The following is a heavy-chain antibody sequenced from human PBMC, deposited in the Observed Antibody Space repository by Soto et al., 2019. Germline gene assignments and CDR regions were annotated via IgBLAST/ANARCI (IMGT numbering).Heavy chain of an antibody. V-gene: IGHV4-31*03. Sequence: QVQLQESGPGLVKPSQTLSLTCTVSGGSISSGGYYWSWIRQHPGKGLEWIGYIYYSGSTYYNPSLRSRVTISVDTSKNQFSLKLSSVTAADTAVYDCAREGYDSSGQYRGAFDIWGQGTMVTVSS. CDR1: GGSISSGGYY. CDR2: IYYSGST. D-gene: IGHD3-22*01. CDR3: AREGYDSSGQYRGAFDI. J-gene: IGHJ3*02.